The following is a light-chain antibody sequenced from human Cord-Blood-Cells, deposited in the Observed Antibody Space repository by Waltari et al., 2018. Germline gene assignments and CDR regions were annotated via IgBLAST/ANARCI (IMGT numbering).Light chain of an antibody. J-gene: IGKJ1*01. CDR3: QQYGSSART. Sequence: EIVLTQSPGTLSLSPGERATLSCRASQSVSSSYLAWYQQKPGQAPRLLIYGASRRATGIPDRSGGSGSGTDFSLAISRLEPEDFAVYYWQQYGSSARTFGQGTKVEIK. V-gene: IGKV3-20*01. CDR1: QSVSSSY. CDR2: GAS.